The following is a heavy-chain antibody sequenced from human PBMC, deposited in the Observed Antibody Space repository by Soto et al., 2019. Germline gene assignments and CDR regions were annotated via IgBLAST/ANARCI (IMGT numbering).Heavy chain of an antibody. CDR3: ARAFGYSGYDYLYYFDY. V-gene: IGHV4-30-4*01. J-gene: IGHJ4*02. CDR1: GGSISSGDYY. Sequence: QVQLKESGPGLVKPSQTLSLTCTVSGGSISSGDYYWSWIRQPPGKGLEWIGYIYYSGSTYYNPSLKSRVTISVDTSKNQFSRKLSSVTAADTAVYYCARAFGYSGYDYLYYFDYWGQGTLVTVSS. D-gene: IGHD5-12*01. CDR2: IYYSGST.